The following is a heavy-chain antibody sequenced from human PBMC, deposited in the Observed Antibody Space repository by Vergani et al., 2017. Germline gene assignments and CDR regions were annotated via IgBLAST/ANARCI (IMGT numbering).Heavy chain of an antibody. V-gene: IGHV1-69*13. CDR3: ARSDYMDV. CDR1: GGTFSSNS. Sequence: QGQLAQSGAEVKKPGSSVKVSCKASGGTFSSNSISWVRQAPGQGLEWMGRILPIFGTTSYAQKFQGRVTILADESTSTAYMELSSLRSEDTAVYYCARSDYMDVWGKGTTVTVSS. J-gene: IGHJ6*03. CDR2: ILPIFGTT.